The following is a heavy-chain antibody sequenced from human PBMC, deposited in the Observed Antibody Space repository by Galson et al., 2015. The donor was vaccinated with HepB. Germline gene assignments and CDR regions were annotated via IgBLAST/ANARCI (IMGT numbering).Heavy chain of an antibody. CDR3: AKDREGITMVRSFGMDV. D-gene: IGHD3-10*01. CDR1: GFTFSSYA. V-gene: IGHV3-23*01. J-gene: IGHJ6*02. CDR2: ISGSGGST. Sequence: SLRLSCAASGFTFSSYAMSWVRQAPGKGLEWVSAISGSGGSTYYADSVKGRFTISRDNSKNTLYLQMNSLRAEDTAVYYCAKDREGITMVRSFGMDVWGQGTTVTVSS.